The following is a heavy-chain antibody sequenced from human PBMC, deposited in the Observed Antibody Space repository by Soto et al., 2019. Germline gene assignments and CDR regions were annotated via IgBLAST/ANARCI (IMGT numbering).Heavy chain of an antibody. CDR3: ARRYDFWSGYYMFWFDP. D-gene: IGHD3-3*01. CDR2: IYYSGST. J-gene: IGHJ5*02. V-gene: IGHV4-59*08. CDR1: GGSISSYY. Sequence: PSETLSLTCTVSGGSISSYYWSWIRQPPGKGLEWIGYIYYSGSTNYNPSLKSRVTISVDTSKNQFSLKLSSVNAADTAVYYCARRYDFWSGYYMFWFDPWGQGTLVTVSS.